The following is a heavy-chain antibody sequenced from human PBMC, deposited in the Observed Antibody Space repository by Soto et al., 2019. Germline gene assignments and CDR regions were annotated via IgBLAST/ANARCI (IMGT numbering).Heavy chain of an antibody. J-gene: IGHJ4*02. V-gene: IGHV1-2*02. CDR3: APHYPDRSGYFAH. D-gene: IGHD3-22*01. CDR1: GSMFTGNY. Sequence: QVQLVQSGTEVKKPGASVKVSCKASGSMFTGNYMHWVRQAPGQGLEYMGWINPNSGATNYAQKFQGRVTMTWDTSISTAYVELSRLRSDDTAVYYCAPHYPDRSGYFAHWAQGTLVTVSA. CDR2: INPNSGAT.